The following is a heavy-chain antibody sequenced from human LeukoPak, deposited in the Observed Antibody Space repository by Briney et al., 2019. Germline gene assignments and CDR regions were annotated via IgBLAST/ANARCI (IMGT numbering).Heavy chain of an antibody. CDR2: ISYDGSNK. Sequence: GGSLRLSCAASGFTFSSYGMHWVRQAPGKGLEWVAVISYDGSNKYYADSVKGRFTISRDNSKNTLHLQMNSLRAEDTAVYYCAKDGSYGMDVWGQGTTVTVSS. CDR1: GFTFSSYG. J-gene: IGHJ6*02. CDR3: AKDGSYGMDV. V-gene: IGHV3-30*18.